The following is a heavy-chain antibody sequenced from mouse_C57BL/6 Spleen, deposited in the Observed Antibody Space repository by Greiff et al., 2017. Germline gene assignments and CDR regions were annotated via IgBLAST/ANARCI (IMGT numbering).Heavy chain of an antibody. CDR1: GYSFTDYN. D-gene: IGHD1-1*01. J-gene: IGHJ1*03. CDR3: ARSVYYYGSSPLGWYFDV. Sequence: LVESGPELVKPGASVKISCKASGYSFTDYNMNWVKQSNGKSLEWIGVINPNYGTTSYNQKFKGKATLTVDQSSSTAYMQLNSLTSEDSAVYYCARSVYYYGSSPLGWYFDVWGTGTTVTVSS. CDR2: INPNYGTT. V-gene: IGHV1-39*01.